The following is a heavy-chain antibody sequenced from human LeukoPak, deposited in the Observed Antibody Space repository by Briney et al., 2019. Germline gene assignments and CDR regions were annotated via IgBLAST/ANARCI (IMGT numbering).Heavy chain of an antibody. CDR3: AIGLVVVPAAMASGGFDY. Sequence: GGSLRLSCSASGFTFSDYYMSWIRQAPGKGLEWVSYISSSGSTIYYADSVKGRFTISRDNAKNSLYLQMNSLRAEDTAVYYCAIGLVVVPAAMASGGFDYWGQGTLVTVSS. D-gene: IGHD2-2*01. CDR1: GFTFSDYY. V-gene: IGHV3-11*01. J-gene: IGHJ4*02. CDR2: ISSSGSTI.